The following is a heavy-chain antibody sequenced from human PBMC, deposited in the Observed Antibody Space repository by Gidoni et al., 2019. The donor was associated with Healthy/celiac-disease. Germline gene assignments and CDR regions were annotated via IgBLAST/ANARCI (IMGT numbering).Heavy chain of an antibody. J-gene: IGHJ4*02. V-gene: IGHV4-4*07. Sequence: QVQLQESGPGPVKPSETLPLTCTVSGGSISSYYWSWIRQPAGKGLEWIGRIYPSGSTNYHPSLKSRGPMSVDTSKNQFSLELSSVTAADTAVYYCARDSAVSIWGSYRAPGGLDYWGQGTLVTVSS. CDR3: ARDSAVSIWGSYRAPGGLDY. D-gene: IGHD3-16*02. CDR2: IYPSGST. CDR1: GGSISSYY.